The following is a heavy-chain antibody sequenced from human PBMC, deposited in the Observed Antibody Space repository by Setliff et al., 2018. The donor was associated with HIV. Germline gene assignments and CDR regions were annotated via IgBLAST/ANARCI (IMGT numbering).Heavy chain of an antibody. Sequence: PGESLKISCAASGFTFSNYAMSWVRQAPGKGLEWVSAIYGSSGSTNYADSVKGRFTISRDNSKNMLYLQMNSLRAEDTAVHYCAKGQDGLRYNWFDPWGHGTLVTVSS. CDR2: IYGSSGST. CDR3: AKGQDGLRYNWFDP. J-gene: IGHJ5*02. CDR1: GFTFSNYA. V-gene: IGHV3-23*01.